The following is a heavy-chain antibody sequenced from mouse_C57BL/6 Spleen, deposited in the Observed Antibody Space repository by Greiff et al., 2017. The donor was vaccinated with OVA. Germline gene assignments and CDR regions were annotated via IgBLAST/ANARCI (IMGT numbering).Heavy chain of an antibody. Sequence: VKLKQSGPGLVQPSQSLSITCTVSGFSLTSYGVHWVRQSPGKGLEWLGVIWSGGSTDYNAAFISRLSISTDNSKIQFFFKMNRLQADDTAIYYCARNCYYYAMDYWGQGTSVTVSS. J-gene: IGHJ4*01. V-gene: IGHV2-2*01. CDR1: GFSLTSYG. CDR3: ARNCYYYAMDY. CDR2: IWSGGST.